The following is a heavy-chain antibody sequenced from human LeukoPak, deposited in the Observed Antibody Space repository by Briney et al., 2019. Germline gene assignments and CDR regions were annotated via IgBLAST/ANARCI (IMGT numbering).Heavy chain of an antibody. Sequence: GGSLRLSCAASRFTFDEYGMSWVRQTAGKGLEWVSSISSSSSYIYYADSVKGRFTISRDNAKNSLYLQMNSLRAEDTAVYYCARAYGPYSSGWTDYWGQGTLVTVSS. D-gene: IGHD6-19*01. CDR2: ISSSSSYI. J-gene: IGHJ4*02. CDR1: RFTFDEYG. CDR3: ARAYGPYSSGWTDY. V-gene: IGHV3-21*01.